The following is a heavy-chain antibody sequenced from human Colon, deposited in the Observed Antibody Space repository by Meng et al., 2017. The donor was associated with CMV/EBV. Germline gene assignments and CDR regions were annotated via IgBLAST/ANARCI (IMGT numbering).Heavy chain of an antibody. J-gene: IGHJ4*02. Sequence: QVQLQESGPGLVKPSQTLSLTCTVSGDSINSSHYFWSWIRQPPGKGLDWIGYIHDSGSTYYNPSLKSRVFISLGTSKTQFSLRLNSVTAADTAVYYCARAYSYDGSSFDYWGQGTLVTVSS. V-gene: IGHV4-30-4*01. CDR3: ARAYSYDGSSFDY. CDR1: GDSINSSHYF. CDR2: IHDSGST. D-gene: IGHD3-22*01.